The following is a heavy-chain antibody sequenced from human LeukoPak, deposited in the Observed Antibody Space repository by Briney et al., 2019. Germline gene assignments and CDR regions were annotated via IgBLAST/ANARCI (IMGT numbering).Heavy chain of an antibody. CDR2: INPNSGGT. D-gene: IGHD3-9*01. J-gene: IGHJ4*02. V-gene: IGHV1-2*02. Sequence: GASVKVSCKASGYTFTGYYMHWVRQAPGQGLEWMGWINPNSGGTNYAQKFQGRVTMTRDTSISTVYMELSSLRSEDTAVYYCATLVAGKRYFASFDYWGQGTLVTVSS. CDR1: GYTFTGYY. CDR3: ATLVAGKRYFASFDY.